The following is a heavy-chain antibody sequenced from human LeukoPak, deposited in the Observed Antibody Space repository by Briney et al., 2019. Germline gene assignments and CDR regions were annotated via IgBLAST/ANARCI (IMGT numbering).Heavy chain of an antibody. V-gene: IGHV1-2*02. CDR2: INPNTGGT. CDR1: GYTFTNYY. J-gene: IGHJ4*02. CDR3: ARETQRSFDY. Sequence: GASVKVSCKASGYTFTNYYMHWVRQVPGQGLEWMGWINPNTGGTNYAQKFQGRVTMTRDTSISTAYMELGRLSSDDTADYYCARETQRSFDYWGQGTLVTVSS.